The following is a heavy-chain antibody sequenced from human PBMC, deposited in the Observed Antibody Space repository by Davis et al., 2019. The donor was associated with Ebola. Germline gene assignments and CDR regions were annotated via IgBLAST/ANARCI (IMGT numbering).Heavy chain of an antibody. CDR2: IKQDGSDE. CDR3: AREIYDSSGYYLTQ. CDR1: GFTFSSYW. V-gene: IGHV3-7*01. J-gene: IGHJ4*02. D-gene: IGHD3-22*01. Sequence: GESLKISCAASGFTFSSYWMTWVRQAPGKGLEWVANIKQDGSDEYYVDSVKGRFTISRDNAKNSLYLQMNSLRAEDTAVYYCAREIYDSSGYYLTQWGQGTLVTVSS.